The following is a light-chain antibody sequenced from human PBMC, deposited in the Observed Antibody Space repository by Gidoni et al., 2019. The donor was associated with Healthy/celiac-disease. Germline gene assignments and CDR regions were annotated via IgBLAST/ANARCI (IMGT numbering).Light chain of an antibody. J-gene: IGKJ2*01. CDR2: GAS. V-gene: IGKV3-15*01. Sequence: EIVMTQSPATLSVSPRERATLACRASQSVSSNLAWYQQKPGQAPRLLIYGASTRATGIPARFRGSGSGTEFTLTISSLQSEDFAVYYCQQYNNWPLYTFGQGTKLEIK. CDR3: QQYNNWPLYT. CDR1: QSVSSN.